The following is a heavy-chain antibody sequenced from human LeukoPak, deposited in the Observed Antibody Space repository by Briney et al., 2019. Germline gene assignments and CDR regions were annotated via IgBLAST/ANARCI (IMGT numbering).Heavy chain of an antibody. CDR1: GYTFTGYY. J-gene: IGHJ5*02. D-gene: IGHD3-3*01. V-gene: IGHV1-2*02. CDR3: ARAGITIFGVVISWFDP. CDR2: INPNSGGT. Sequence: ASVKVSCKASGYTFTGYYMHWVRQAPGQGLEWMGWINPNSGGTNYAQKFQGRVTMTRDTSISTAYMELSRLRSDDTAVYYCARAGITIFGVVISWFDPWGQGTLVTVSS.